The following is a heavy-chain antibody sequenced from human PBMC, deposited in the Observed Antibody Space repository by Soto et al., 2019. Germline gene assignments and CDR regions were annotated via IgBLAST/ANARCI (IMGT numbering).Heavy chain of an antibody. Sequence: PSETLSLTCTVSGGSISSYYWTWIRQPPGKGLEWIGYIYYSGSPNYNPSLKSRVSISVDTSKNQFSLKLSSVTAADTAVYYCARNRDGYNPYCFDYWGQGTPVTVSS. CDR1: GGSISSYY. V-gene: IGHV4-59*01. J-gene: IGHJ4*02. CDR3: ARNRDGYNPYCFDY. D-gene: IGHD5-12*01. CDR2: IYYSGSP.